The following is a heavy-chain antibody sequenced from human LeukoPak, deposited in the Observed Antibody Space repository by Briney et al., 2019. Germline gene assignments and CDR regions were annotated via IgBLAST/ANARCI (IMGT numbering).Heavy chain of an antibody. J-gene: IGHJ5*02. Sequence: GASVTVSCKASGYTFTSYYMHWVRQAPGQGLEWMGIINPSGGSTSYAQKFQGRVTMTRDTSTSTVYMELSSLRSEDTAVYYCARDQYCSGGSCYSPWFDPWGQGTLVTVSS. V-gene: IGHV1-46*01. D-gene: IGHD2-15*01. CDR1: GYTFTSYY. CDR3: ARDQYCSGGSCYSPWFDP. CDR2: INPSGGST.